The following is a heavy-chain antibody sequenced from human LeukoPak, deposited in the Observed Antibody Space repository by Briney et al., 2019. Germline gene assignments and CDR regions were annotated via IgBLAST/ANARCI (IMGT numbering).Heavy chain of an antibody. V-gene: IGHV3-23*01. Sequence: GGSLRLSCAASGFTFSSYGMSWVRQAPGKGLEWVSAISGSGGSTYYADSVKGRFTISRDNSKNTLYLQMNSLRAEDTAVYYCARDRRLASFDYGGQGTLVTVSS. J-gene: IGHJ4*02. CDR2: ISGSGGST. D-gene: IGHD6-25*01. CDR1: GFTFSSYG. CDR3: ARDRRLASFDY.